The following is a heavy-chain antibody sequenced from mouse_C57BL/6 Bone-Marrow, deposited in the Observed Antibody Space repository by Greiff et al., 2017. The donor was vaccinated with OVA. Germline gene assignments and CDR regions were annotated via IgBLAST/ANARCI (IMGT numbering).Heavy chain of an antibody. V-gene: IGHV1-82*01. CDR2: IYPGDGDT. D-gene: IGHD3-2*02. CDR1: GYAFSSSW. Sequence: VQLQESGPELVKPGASVKISCKASGYAFSSSWMNWVKQRPGKGLEWIGRIYPGDGDTNYNGKFKGKATLTADKSSSTAYMQLSSLTSDDSAVYFCARKGGSSGYLFFDYWGQGTTLTVSS. CDR3: ARKGGSSGYLFFDY. J-gene: IGHJ2*01.